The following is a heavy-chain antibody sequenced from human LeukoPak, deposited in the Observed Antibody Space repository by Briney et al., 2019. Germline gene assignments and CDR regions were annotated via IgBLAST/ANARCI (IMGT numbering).Heavy chain of an antibody. J-gene: IGHJ5*02. V-gene: IGHV4-59*11. CDR1: AGSINNHY. CDR2: ISYSGNT. D-gene: IGHD3-22*01. CDR3: ARGLSVTMIVRCFDP. Sequence: SETLSLTCTVSAGSINNHYWGWIRQPPGKGLEWTGYISYSGNTHYNPSLKSRVTIAVDSSNNQFSLKLNSVTAADTAVYYCARGLSVTMIVRCFDPWGQGTLVTVSS.